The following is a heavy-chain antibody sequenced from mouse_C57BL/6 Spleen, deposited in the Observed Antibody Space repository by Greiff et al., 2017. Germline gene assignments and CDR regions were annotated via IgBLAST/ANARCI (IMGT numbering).Heavy chain of an antibody. J-gene: IGHJ4*01. D-gene: IGHD1-1*01. Sequence: EVQGVESGPELVKPGASVKISCKASGYSFTGYYMHWVKQSHGHILDWIGYIYPYNGVSSYNQKFKGKATLTVDKSSSTAYMELRSLTSEDSAVYYCAVYYYGSSGAMDYWGQGTSVTVSS. CDR2: IYPYNGVS. V-gene: IGHV1-31*01. CDR1: GYSFTGYY. CDR3: AVYYYGSSGAMDY.